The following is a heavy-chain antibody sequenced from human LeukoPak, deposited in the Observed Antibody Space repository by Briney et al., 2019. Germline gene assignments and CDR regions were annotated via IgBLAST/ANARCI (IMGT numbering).Heavy chain of an antibody. CDR1: GFTFSSYW. D-gene: IGHD3-16*01. CDR2: INSDGSST. Sequence: GGSLRLSCAASGFTFSSYWMHWVRQAPGKGLVWVSRINSDGSSTTYADSVKGRFTISRDNAKNSLYLQMNSLRAEDTALYYCARPDDAPNHWGQGTLVTVSS. CDR3: ARPDDAPNH. V-gene: IGHV3-74*01. J-gene: IGHJ5*02.